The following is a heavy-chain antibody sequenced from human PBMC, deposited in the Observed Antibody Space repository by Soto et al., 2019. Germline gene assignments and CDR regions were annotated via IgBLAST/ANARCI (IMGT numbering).Heavy chain of an antibody. D-gene: IGHD3-3*01. CDR2: IYYSGST. Sequence: SETLSLTCTVSGGSISSSSYYWGWIRQPPGKGLEWIGSIYYSGSTYYNPSLKSRVTISVDTSKNQFSLKLSSVTAADTAVYYCARHLAYDFWSGYFFDYWGQGTLVTVSS. CDR3: ARHLAYDFWSGYFFDY. J-gene: IGHJ4*02. CDR1: GGSISSSSYY. V-gene: IGHV4-39*01.